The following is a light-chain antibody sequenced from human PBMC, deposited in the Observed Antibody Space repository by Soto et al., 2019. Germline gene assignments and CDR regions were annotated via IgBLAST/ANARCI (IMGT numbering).Light chain of an antibody. J-gene: IGKJ1*01. CDR2: AAS. V-gene: IGKV1-6*01. CDR1: QGIRND. Sequence: AIQMTQSPSSLSASVGDRVTISCRASQGIRNDLAWYQQKPGKAPKLLIFAASNLQSGVPSRFSGSGSGTDFTLTISRLQPEDFATYYCLQLSNFSWTFGQGTKVDIK. CDR3: LQLSNFSWT.